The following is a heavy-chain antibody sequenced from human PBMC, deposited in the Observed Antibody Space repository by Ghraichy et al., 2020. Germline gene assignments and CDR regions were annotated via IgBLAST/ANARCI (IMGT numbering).Heavy chain of an antibody. CDR2: IYTSGST. V-gene: IGHV4-4*07. CDR1: GGSISSYY. J-gene: IGHJ4*02. D-gene: IGHD6-19*01. CDR3: AREVPFIAVAGTEGYYFDY. Sequence: SETLSLTCTVSGGSISSYYWSWIRQPAGKGLEWIGRIYTSGSTNYNPSLKSRVTMSVDTSKNQFSLKLSSVTAADTAVYYCAREVPFIAVAGTEGYYFDYWGQGTLVTVSS.